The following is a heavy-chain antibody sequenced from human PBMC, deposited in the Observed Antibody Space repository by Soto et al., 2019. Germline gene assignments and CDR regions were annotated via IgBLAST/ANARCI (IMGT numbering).Heavy chain of an antibody. CDR2: IIPIFGRV. CDR3: ARPRTTATTKGYDY. J-gene: IGHJ4*02. V-gene: IGHV1-69*01. D-gene: IGHD1-1*01. CDR1: GGPFSSYP. Sequence: QVQLVQSGAEVKKPGSSVKVSCKASGGPFSSYPLTWVRQAPGQGLEWMGGIIPIFGRVNSAPKFQGRVSITADESTSTAYMELSSLTSEDTAVHYCARPRTTATTKGYDYWGQGTLVTVSS.